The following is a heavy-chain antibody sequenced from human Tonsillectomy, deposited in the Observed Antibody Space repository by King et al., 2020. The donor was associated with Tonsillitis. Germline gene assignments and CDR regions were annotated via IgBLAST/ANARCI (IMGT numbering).Heavy chain of an antibody. J-gene: IGHJ6*02. Sequence: EVQLVESGGGLVKPGGSLRLSCAASGFTFSSYNMNWVRQAPGKGLEWVSSISSSSTYIYYADSVRGRFTISRDSAKNSLYLQMNSLRAEDTAGYYCASDSFDYFYGMDVWGQGTTVTVSS. D-gene: IGHD3-3*01. CDR2: ISSSSTYI. V-gene: IGHV3-21*01. CDR3: ASDSFDYFYGMDV. CDR1: GFTFSSYN.